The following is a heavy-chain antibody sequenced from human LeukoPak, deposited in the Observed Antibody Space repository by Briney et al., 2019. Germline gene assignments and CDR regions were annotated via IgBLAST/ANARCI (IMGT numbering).Heavy chain of an antibody. CDR1: GFTFSSYA. J-gene: IGHJ6*04. CDR3: VRDRACSGGSCYFDYYYYYGMDV. V-gene: IGHV3-7*03. CDR2: IKQEGSEK. D-gene: IGHD2-15*01. Sequence: PGGSLRLSCAASGFTFSSYAMSWVRQAPGKGLEWVANIKQEGSEKYYVDSVKGRFTISRDNAKNSLYLQMNSLRAEDTAVYYCVRDRACSGGSCYFDYYYYYGMDVWGKGTTVTVSS.